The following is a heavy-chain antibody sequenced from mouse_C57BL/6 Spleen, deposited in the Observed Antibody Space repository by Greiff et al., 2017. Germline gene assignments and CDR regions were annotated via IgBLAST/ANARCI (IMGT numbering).Heavy chain of an antibody. D-gene: IGHD1-2*01. CDR1: GYAFSSYW. CDR2: IYPGDGDT. V-gene: IGHV1-80*01. CDR3: ARSGDGPTWFAY. Sequence: VQLQESGAELVKPGASVKISCKASGYAFSSYWMNWVKQRPGKGLEWIGQIYPGDGDTNYNGKFKGKATLTADKSSSTAYMQLSSLTSEDSAVYFWARSGDGPTWFAYWGQGTLGNGSA. J-gene: IGHJ3*01.